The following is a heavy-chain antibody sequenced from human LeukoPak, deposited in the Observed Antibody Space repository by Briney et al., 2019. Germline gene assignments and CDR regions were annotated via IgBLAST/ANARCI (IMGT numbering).Heavy chain of an antibody. Sequence: SETLSLTCTVSDDSISTYYWSWIRQPPGKGLEWIGYIYDSGITIYNPSLKSRVTISVDTSKNQFSLKLSSVTAADTALYYCARVSPMVRGPDYWGQGTLVTVSS. D-gene: IGHD3-10*01. J-gene: IGHJ4*02. V-gene: IGHV4-59*01. CDR2: IYDSGIT. CDR3: ARVSPMVRGPDY. CDR1: DDSISTYY.